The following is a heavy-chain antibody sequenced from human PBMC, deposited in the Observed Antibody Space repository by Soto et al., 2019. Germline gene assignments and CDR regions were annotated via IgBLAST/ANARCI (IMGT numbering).Heavy chain of an antibody. J-gene: IGHJ6*02. CDR2: IIPIFGTT. Sequence: GASVKVSCKASGAPFSSHAISWVRQAPGRGLEWIGGIIPIFGTTNYAQYFRARVTITADESTSTAYMELSSLTSEDTAVNYCGSVGYCSSTNCLFYYYHYGMDVWGQGTTVTVSS. CDR3: GSVGYCSSTNCLFYYYHYGMDV. CDR1: GAPFSSHA. V-gene: IGHV1-69*13. D-gene: IGHD2-2*03.